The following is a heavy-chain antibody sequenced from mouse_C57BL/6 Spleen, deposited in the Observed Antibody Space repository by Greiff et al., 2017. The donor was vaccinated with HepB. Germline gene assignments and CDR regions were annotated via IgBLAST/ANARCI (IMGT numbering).Heavy chain of an antibody. V-gene: IGHV1-26*01. CDR1: GYTFTDYY. J-gene: IGHJ4*01. Sequence: VQLQQSGPELVKPGASVKISCKASGYTFTDYYMNWVKQSHGKSLEWIGDINPNNGGTSYNQKFKGKATLTVDKSSSTAYMELRSLTSEDSAVYYWALDSSGDVGEDYWGQGTSVTVSS. D-gene: IGHD3-2*02. CDR2: INPNNGGT. CDR3: ALDSSGDVGEDY.